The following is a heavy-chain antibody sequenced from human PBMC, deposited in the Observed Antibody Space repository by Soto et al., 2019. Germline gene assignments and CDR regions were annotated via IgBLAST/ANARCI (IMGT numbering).Heavy chain of an antibody. CDR1: GFTFSSYS. J-gene: IGHJ6*03. CDR3: ARASSGLGVAARYYYMDV. CDR2: ISSSSSYI. Sequence: GGSLRLSCAASGFTFSSYSMNWVRQAPGKGLEWVSSISSSSSYIYYADSVKVRFTISRDNAKNSLYLQMNSLSAEDTAVYYWARASSGLGVAARYYYMDVWGKGTTVTVSS. D-gene: IGHD3-10*01. V-gene: IGHV3-21*01.